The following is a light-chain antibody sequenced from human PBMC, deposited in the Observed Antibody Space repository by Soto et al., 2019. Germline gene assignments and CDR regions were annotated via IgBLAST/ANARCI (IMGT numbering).Light chain of an antibody. CDR3: QQYENLPT. CDR2: DAS. CDR1: QNINNY. Sequence: DIHITNSPYSLSASLGDRFTITCQASQNINNYLNWYQQKPGRAPKLLIYDASNLEAGVPSRFRGSGSGTDFTFTISRLQPEDIATYYCQQYENLPTFGQGTRLETK. J-gene: IGKJ5*01. V-gene: IGKV1-33*01.